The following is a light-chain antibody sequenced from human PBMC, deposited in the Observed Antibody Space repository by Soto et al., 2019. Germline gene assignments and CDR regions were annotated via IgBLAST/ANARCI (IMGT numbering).Light chain of an antibody. CDR3: QQYNNWPRT. V-gene: IGKV3-15*01. Sequence: EIVMTQSPATLSVSPGDRATLSCRASQSVSSNLAWYQQKPGQAPRLLIYGASTRATGIPARFSGSGSGTEFTLTISRLQSEDFAVYYCQQYNNWPRTFGQGTKVEIK. CDR1: QSVSSN. J-gene: IGKJ1*01. CDR2: GAS.